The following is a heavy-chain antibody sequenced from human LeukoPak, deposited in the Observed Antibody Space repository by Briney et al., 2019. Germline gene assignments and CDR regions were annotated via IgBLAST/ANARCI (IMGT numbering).Heavy chain of an antibody. CDR1: GYAISSGGFS. J-gene: IGHJ6*02. V-gene: IGHV4-61*08. CDR3: ASLAGSGSYYSYYYYYYGMDV. CDR2: IYYSGST. D-gene: IGHD3-10*01. Sequence: PSETLSLTCTVSGYAISSGGFSWNWIRQPPGKGLEWIGYIYYSGSTNYNPSLKSRVTISVDTSKNQFSLKLSSVTAADTAVYYCASLAGSGSYYSYYYYYYGMDVWGQGTTVTVSS.